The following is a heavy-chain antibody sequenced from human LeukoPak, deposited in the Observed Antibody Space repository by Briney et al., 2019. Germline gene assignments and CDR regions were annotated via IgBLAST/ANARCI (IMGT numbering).Heavy chain of an antibody. J-gene: IGHJ4*02. Sequence: PGGSLRLSCAASGFTFSSYGVHWVRQAPGKGLEWVAVISYDGSNKYYADSVKGRFTISRDNSKNTLYLQMNSLRAEDTAVYYCAKDKGWYFDYWGQGTLVTASP. CDR2: ISYDGSNK. CDR1: GFTFSSYG. D-gene: IGHD6-19*01. V-gene: IGHV3-30*18. CDR3: AKDKGWYFDY.